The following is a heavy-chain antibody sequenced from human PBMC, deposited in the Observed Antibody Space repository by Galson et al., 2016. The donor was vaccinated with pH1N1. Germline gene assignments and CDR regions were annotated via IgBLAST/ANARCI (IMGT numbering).Heavy chain of an antibody. CDR3: VRAVGAMEAY. CDR2: IKQDGSDK. Sequence: SLRLSCADSGFTFSSYWMHWVRQAPGKGLEWVANIKQDGSDKYYVDSVKGRFTISRDNAKNSLYLQMNSLRAEDTAVYYCVRAVGAMEAYWGQGTLVTVS. J-gene: IGHJ4*02. D-gene: IGHD2-15*01. CDR1: GFTFSSYW. V-gene: IGHV3-7*01.